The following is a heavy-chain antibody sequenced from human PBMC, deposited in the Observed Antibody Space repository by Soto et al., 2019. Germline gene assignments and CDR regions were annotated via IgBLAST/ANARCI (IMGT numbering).Heavy chain of an antibody. Sequence: QVQLQESGPGLLKPSETLSLTCTISGGSVSSYQWSWIRQPPGKGLEWIGLTSYSGNTVYNPSLKSRVAFPVDTSKNHFSLTLTSVTAADTAVYYCARDGVGPFDYWGQGTLVTVSS. CDR1: GGSVSSYQ. CDR3: ARDGVGPFDY. D-gene: IGHD1-26*01. CDR2: TSYSGNT. V-gene: IGHV4-59*02. J-gene: IGHJ4*02.